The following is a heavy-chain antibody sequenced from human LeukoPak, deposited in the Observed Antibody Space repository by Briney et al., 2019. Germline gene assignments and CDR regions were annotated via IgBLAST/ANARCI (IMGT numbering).Heavy chain of an antibody. Sequence: GGSLRLSCTASEFTVSRNYMLWVRQPPGKGLEWVSLIFSNGDTHYADSVKGRFTISRDTSKNTVSLQMNSLRVEDTAMYYCTRDQMNYWGQGTPVTVSS. D-gene: IGHD5-24*01. CDR2: IFSNGDT. CDR1: EFTVSRNY. CDR3: TRDQMNY. V-gene: IGHV3-53*01. J-gene: IGHJ4*02.